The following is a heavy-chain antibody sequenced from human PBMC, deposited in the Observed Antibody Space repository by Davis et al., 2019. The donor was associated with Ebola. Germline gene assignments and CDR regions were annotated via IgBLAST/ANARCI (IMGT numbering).Heavy chain of an antibody. CDR1: GFTFSSYS. V-gene: IGHV3-21*01. Sequence: GGSLRLSCAASGFTFSSYSMNWVRQAPGKGLEWVSSISSSSSYIYYADSVKGRFTISRDNAKNSLYLQMNSLRDEDTAVYYCASQTGTLRSPFDYWGQGTLVTVSS. D-gene: IGHD5-12*01. J-gene: IGHJ4*02. CDR2: ISSSSSYI. CDR3: ASQTGTLRSPFDY.